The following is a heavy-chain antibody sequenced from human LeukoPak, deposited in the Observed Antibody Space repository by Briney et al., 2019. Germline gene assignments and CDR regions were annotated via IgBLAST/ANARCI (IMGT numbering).Heavy chain of an antibody. V-gene: IGHV4-59*08. J-gene: IGHJ6*03. CDR2: IYYSGST. D-gene: IGHD3-10*01. CDR1: GGSISSYY. CDR3: ARLGITMVRGVIIMYYYYYMDF. Sequence: PSETLSLTCTVSGGSISSYYWSWIRQPPGKGLGWIGYIYYSGSTKYNPSLKSRVTISVATSKNQFSLKLSSVTAADTAVYYCARLGITMVRGVIIMYYYYYMDFWGKGTTVTVSS.